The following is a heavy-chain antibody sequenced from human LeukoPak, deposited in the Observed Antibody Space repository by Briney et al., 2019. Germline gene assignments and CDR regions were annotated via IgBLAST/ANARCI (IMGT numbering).Heavy chain of an antibody. Sequence: GGSLRLSCAASGLTFSSYWMSWVRQAPGKGLEWVANIKQDGSEKYYVDSVKGRFTISRDNAKNSLYLQMNSLRAEDTAVYCCARSSYSSSWYCPFDYWGQGTLVTVSS. D-gene: IGHD6-13*01. J-gene: IGHJ4*02. CDR1: GLTFSSYW. CDR2: IKQDGSEK. V-gene: IGHV3-7*01. CDR3: ARSSYSSSWYCPFDY.